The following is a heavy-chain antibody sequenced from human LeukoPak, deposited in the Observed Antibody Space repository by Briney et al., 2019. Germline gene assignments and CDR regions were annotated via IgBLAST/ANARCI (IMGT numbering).Heavy chain of an antibody. V-gene: IGHV1-18*01. Sequence: ASVKVSCKASGYDFINYGISWVRQAPGQGLEWMGWRSIYNGNTDYKLQGRVTMTTDTSTSTAYMEVRSLRSDDTAVYYCARGGPFPSGASSREYYLDYWGQGTLVTVSS. CDR1: GYDFINYG. CDR2: RSIYNGNT. D-gene: IGHD6-6*01. CDR3: ARGGPFPSGASSREYYLDY. J-gene: IGHJ4*02.